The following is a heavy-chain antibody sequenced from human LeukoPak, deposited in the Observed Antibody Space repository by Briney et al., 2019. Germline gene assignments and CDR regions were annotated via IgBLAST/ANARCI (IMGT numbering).Heavy chain of an antibody. CDR3: ARKDWGLGFDY. D-gene: IGHD7-27*01. CDR1: GFTFSSYW. J-gene: IGHJ4*02. CDR2: IKQGGSEE. V-gene: IGHV3-7*01. Sequence: GGSLRLXCAASGFTFSSYWMSWVRQAPGKGLEWVANIKQGGSEEYYVDSVKGRFTISRDNAKNSLYLQMHSLRAEDTAVYYCARKDWGLGFDYWGQGTLVTVSS.